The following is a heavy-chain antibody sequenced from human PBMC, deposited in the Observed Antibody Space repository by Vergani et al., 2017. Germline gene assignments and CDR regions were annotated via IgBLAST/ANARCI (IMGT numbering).Heavy chain of an antibody. CDR3: ASGQLRTSPTIIETLHFHYGLDV. CDR1: GGSISSENYY. D-gene: IGHD5-24*01. V-gene: IGHV4-61*02. Sequence: QVQLQESGPGLVKPSQTLSLTCLVSGGSISSENYYWTWIRQPAGKGLEWIGQISTSGNTKYTPSLKSRVTISLDTSKDEFSLNLKYVTAVDTAVYYCASGQLRTSPTIIETLHFHYGLDVWGQGTTVTVSS. CDR2: ISTSGNT. J-gene: IGHJ6*02.